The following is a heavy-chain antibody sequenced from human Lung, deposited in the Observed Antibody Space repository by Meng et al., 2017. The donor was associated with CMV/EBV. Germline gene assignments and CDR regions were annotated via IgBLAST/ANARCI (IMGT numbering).Heavy chain of an antibody. J-gene: IGHJ4*02. D-gene: IGHD3-16*01. CDR3: AKDLLLFGGPNAYFDQ. Sequence: PCASSGFMFDYYGMHWVRQTPGKGLEWVAFIRNDGTNKFYGDPVKGRFTISRDNSKNTVYLQMNSLRPEETAVYYCAKDLLLFGGPNAYFDQWGQGTXVTVSS. V-gene: IGHV3-30*02. CDR1: GFMFDYYG. CDR2: IRNDGTNK.